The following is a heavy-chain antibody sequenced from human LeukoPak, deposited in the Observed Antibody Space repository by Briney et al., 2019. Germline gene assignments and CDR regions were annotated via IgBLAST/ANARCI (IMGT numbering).Heavy chain of an antibody. CDR2: IYYSGTT. CDR3: ARHGGGGYSYGFFDY. CDR1: GGSIRTSNYY. Sequence: SETLSLTCTVSGGSIRTSNYYWGWIRQPPGKGLEWIGSIYYSGTTYYNPSLKSRVTISVDTSKNQFSLKLSSVTAADTAVYYCARHGGGGYSYGFFDYWGQGTLVTVSS. D-gene: IGHD5-18*01. V-gene: IGHV4-39*01. J-gene: IGHJ4*02.